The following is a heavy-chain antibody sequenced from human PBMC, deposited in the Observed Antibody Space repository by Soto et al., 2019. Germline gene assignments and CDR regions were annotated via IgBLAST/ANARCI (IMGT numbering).Heavy chain of an antibody. V-gene: IGHV4-34*01. Sequence: XASLSLTCAVCRGSFSGYYWSWIRQPPGKGLEWIGEIYHGLSIVYNPSLKSRVTISGDSSKNQFSLKLSSVTAADTAVYYCARHGGYYFDYWGQGTLVTVSS. CDR2: IYHGLSI. D-gene: IGHD3-16*01. CDR1: RGSFSGYY. J-gene: IGHJ4*02. CDR3: ARHGGYYFDY.